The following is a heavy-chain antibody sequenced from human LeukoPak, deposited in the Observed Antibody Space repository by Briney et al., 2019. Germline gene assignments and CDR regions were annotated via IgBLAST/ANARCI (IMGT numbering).Heavy chain of an antibody. CDR2: ISGSGGST. CDR3: AKSGSSTGTTHRQFDP. Sequence: GGSLRLSCAASGFTFSSYAMSWVRQAPGKGLEWVSAISGSGGSTYYADSVKGRFTISRDNSKNTLYLQMNSLRAEDTAVYYCAKSGSSTGTTHRQFDPWGQGTLVTVSS. J-gene: IGHJ5*02. V-gene: IGHV3-23*01. CDR1: GFTFSSYA. D-gene: IGHD1-1*01.